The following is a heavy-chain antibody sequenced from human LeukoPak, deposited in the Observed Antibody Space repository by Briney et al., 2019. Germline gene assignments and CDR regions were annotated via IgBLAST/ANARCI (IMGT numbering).Heavy chain of an antibody. CDR1: GYTFIKNW. CDR2: IYPGDSDS. J-gene: IGHJ3*02. Sequence: GESLKISCKGSGYTFIKNWIGWVRQKPGKGLEWMGTIYPGDSDSRYSPSFQGQVTISADKSISTAYLQWSSLKASDTAMYYCARDDTRGPKSGGFAFNIWGQGTMVTVSS. V-gene: IGHV5-51*01. CDR3: ARDDTRGPKSGGFAFNI. D-gene: IGHD3-9*01.